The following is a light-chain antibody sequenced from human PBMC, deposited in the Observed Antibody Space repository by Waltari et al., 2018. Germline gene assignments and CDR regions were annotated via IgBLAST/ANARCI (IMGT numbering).Light chain of an antibody. CDR3: QVWDSSSDHSWV. J-gene: IGLJ3*02. CDR2: DDV. CDR1: NIGSKG. V-gene: IGLV3-21*02. Sequence: SYVLTQPPSVSVAPGRTAKITCGGDNIGSKGVHLYQRKPGQAPVLVVYDDVDRPSGIPERFSGSNSGNTATLTISGVDAGDEADYYCQVWDSSSDHSWVFGGGTKLTVL.